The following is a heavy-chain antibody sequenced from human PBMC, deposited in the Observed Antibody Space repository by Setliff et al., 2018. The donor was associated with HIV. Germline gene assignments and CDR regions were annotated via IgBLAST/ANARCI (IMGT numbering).Heavy chain of an antibody. D-gene: IGHD1-1*01. CDR3: ASAGSGTRAPPRY. CDR1: GGSISSYY. V-gene: IGHV4-59*01. J-gene: IGHJ4*02. Sequence: SETLSLTCTVSGGSISSYYWSWIRQPPGEGLEWIGYIFYSGSTNYNPFLKSRVTISLDTSKNQFSLKLTSVTAADTAVYYCASAGSGTRAPPRYWGQGTLVTVSS. CDR2: IFYSGST.